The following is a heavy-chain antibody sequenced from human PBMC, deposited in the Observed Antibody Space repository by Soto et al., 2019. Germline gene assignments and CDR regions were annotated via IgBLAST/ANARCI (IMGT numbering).Heavy chain of an antibody. CDR2: IYYSGST. Sequence: PSETLSLTCTVSGGSISSSSYYWGWIRQPPGKGLEWIGSIYYSGSTYYNPSLKSRVTISVDTSKNQFSLKLSSVTAADTAVYYCARLDIVAPGTIFDYWGQGTLVTVSS. CDR3: ARLDIVAPGTIFDY. D-gene: IGHD2-15*01. J-gene: IGHJ4*02. V-gene: IGHV4-39*01. CDR1: GGSISSSSYY.